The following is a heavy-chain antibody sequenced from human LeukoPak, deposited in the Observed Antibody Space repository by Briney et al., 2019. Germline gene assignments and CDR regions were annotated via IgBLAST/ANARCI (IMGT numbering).Heavy chain of an antibody. CDR2: ISYDGSNK. CDR3: ARGVDSGSSLDY. J-gene: IGHJ4*02. CDR1: GFTFSSYA. V-gene: IGHV3-30*04. D-gene: IGHD1-26*01. Sequence: GRSLRLSCAASGFTFSSYAMHWVRQAPGKGLEWVAVISYDGSNKYYADSVKGRFTISRDNSKNTLYLQMNSLRAEDTAVYYCARGVDSGSSLDYWGQRTLVTVSS.